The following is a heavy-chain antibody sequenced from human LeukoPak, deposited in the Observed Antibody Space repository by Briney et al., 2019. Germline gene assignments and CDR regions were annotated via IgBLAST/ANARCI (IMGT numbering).Heavy chain of an antibody. V-gene: IGHV3-74*01. CDR1: GFTFSRYL. Sequence: PGGPLRLPCAASGFTFSRYLMHWVRQAPGKGLVWVSRTYTDGSKTYYADSVKGRFTISRDNAKNTLYLQMNSLRAEDTAVYYCARGTGFSDLDAFDIWGQGTVVTVSS. J-gene: IGHJ3*02. D-gene: IGHD1-1*01. CDR2: TYTDGSKT. CDR3: ARGTGFSDLDAFDI.